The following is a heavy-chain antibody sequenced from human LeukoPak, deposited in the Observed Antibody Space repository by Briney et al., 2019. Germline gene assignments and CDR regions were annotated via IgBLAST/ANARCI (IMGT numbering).Heavy chain of an antibody. CDR3: ARQLSGWYDADPY. V-gene: IGHV3-7*05. D-gene: IGHD6-19*01. CDR1: GFTFSDSA. J-gene: IGHJ4*02. Sequence: GGSLKLSCAASGFTFSDSAMHWVRQASGKGLEWVANIKEDGSRNHYADSVKGRFTISRDNAKNSLYLQMSSLRAEDTAVYYCARQLSGWYDADPYWGQGTLVTVSS. CDR2: IKEDGSRN.